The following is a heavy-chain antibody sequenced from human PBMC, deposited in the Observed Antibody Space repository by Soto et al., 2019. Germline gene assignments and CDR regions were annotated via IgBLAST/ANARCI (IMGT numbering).Heavy chain of an antibody. CDR2: IIPILGIA. J-gene: IGHJ4*02. Sequence: XVKVSCKASGGTFSSYTISWVRHAPGQGLEWMGRIIPILGIANYAQKFQGRVTITADKSTSTAYMELSSLRSEDTAVYYCARERAVAGTVGDYFDYWGLGTLVTVSS. CDR3: ARERAVAGTVGDYFDY. D-gene: IGHD6-19*01. V-gene: IGHV1-69*04. CDR1: GGTFSSYT.